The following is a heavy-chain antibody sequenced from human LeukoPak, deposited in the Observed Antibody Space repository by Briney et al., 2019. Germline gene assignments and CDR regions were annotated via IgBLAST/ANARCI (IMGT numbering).Heavy chain of an antibody. CDR1: GFTFSTYE. D-gene: IGHD4-23*01. CDR3: AREGYGGTFDAFDI. V-gene: IGHV3-48*03. CDR2: ISSSGSI. J-gene: IGHJ3*02. Sequence: GGSLRLSCATSGFTFSTYEMDWVRQAPGKGLEWVSYISSSGSIYYTDSVKGRFTISRDNAKNSLYLQMNSLRAEDTAIYYCAREGYGGTFDAFDIWGQGTMVTVSS.